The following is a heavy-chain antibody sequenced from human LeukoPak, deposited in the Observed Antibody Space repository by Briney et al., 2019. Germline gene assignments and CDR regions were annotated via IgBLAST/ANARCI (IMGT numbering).Heavy chain of an antibody. CDR1: GYTFTSYG. D-gene: IGHD3-10*01. V-gene: IGHV1-18*01. CDR3: ARDVGYYYGSGIPPDY. J-gene: IGHJ4*02. Sequence: ASVKVSCKASGYTFTSYGISWVRQAPGQGLEWMGWISAYNGNTNYAQKLQGRVTMTTDTSTSTAYMELRSLRPDDTAVYYCARDVGYYYGSGIPPDYWGQGTLVTVSS. CDR2: ISAYNGNT.